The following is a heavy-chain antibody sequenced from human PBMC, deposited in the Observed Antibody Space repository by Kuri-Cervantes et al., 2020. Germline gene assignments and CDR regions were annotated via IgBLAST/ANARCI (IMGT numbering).Heavy chain of an antibody. D-gene: IGHD3-10*01. CDR3: ARDYPMVRGVIIAFDI. V-gene: IGHV3-11*04. Sequence: GGSLRLSCAASGFTFSDYYMSWIRQAPGKGLEWVSYISSSGSTIYYADSVKGRFTISRDNAKNSLYLQMNSLRAEDTAVYYCARDYPMVRGVIIAFDIWGQGTVVTVSS. CDR2: ISSSGSTI. CDR1: GFTFSDYY. J-gene: IGHJ3*02.